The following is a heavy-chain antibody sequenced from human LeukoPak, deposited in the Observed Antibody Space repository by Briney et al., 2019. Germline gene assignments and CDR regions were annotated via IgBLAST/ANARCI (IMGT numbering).Heavy chain of an antibody. Sequence: SETLSLTCTVSGGSISSYYWSWIRQPPGKGLEWIGYIYYSGSTNYNPSLKSRVTISVDTSKNQFSLKLSSVTAADTAVYYCARSSQQGDYGDLLQPEAWGQGTLVTVSS. CDR1: GGSISSYY. CDR2: IYYSGST. D-gene: IGHD4-17*01. CDR3: ARSSQQGDYGDLLQPEA. V-gene: IGHV4-59*12. J-gene: IGHJ5*02.